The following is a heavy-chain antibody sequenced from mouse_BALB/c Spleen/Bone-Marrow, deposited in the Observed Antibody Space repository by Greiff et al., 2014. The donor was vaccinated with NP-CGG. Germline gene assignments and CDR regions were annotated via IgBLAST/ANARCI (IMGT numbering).Heavy chain of an antibody. V-gene: IGHV14-3*02. CDR2: IDPANGNT. J-gene: IGHJ4*01. CDR1: GFNIKDTY. Sequence: VQLKESGAELVKPGASVKLSCTASGFNIKDTYMHWVKQRPEQGLEWIGRIDPANGNTKYDPKFQGKATITADTSSNTAYLQLSSLTSEDTAVYYCARDSPYATDYWGQGTSVTVSS. CDR3: ARDSPYATDY.